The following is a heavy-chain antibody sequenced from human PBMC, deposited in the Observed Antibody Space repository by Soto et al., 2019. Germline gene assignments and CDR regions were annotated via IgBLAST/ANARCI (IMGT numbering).Heavy chain of an antibody. Sequence: SETLSLTCTVSGGSISSSSYYWGWIRQPPGKGLEWIGSIYYSGLTYYNPSLKSRVTISLDKSKSQFSLKLNSVTAADTAVYYCARLEGLATISYYFDQWGQGTQVTVSS. CDR1: GGSISSSSYY. D-gene: IGHD3-9*01. J-gene: IGHJ4*02. V-gene: IGHV4-39*01. CDR2: IYYSGLT. CDR3: ARLEGLATISYYFDQ.